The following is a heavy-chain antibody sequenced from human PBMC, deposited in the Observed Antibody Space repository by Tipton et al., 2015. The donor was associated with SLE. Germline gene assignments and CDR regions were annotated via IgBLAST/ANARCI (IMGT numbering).Heavy chain of an antibody. Sequence: TLSLTCTVSGGSISSSSYYWSWIRQPPGKGLEWIGYIYYSGSTNYNPSLKSRVTISVDTSKNQFSLKLNSVTAADTAVYYCARDDTDGESSGIPGDYWGQGTLVTVSS. V-gene: IGHV4-61*01. J-gene: IGHJ4*02. D-gene: IGHD3-22*01. CDR3: ARDDTDGESSGIPGDY. CDR1: GGSISSSSYY. CDR2: IYYSGST.